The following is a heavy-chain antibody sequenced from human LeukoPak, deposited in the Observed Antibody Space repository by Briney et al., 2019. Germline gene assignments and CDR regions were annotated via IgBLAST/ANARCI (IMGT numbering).Heavy chain of an antibody. CDR3: ARHTAASTLRILYSSSWYGYYYYGMDV. CDR1: GGSISSYY. V-gene: IGHV4-59*08. CDR2: IYYSGST. Sequence: PSETLSLTCTVSGGSISSYYWSWIRQPPGKGLEWIGYIYYSGSTNYNPSLKSRVTISVDTSKNQFSLKLSSVTAADTAVYYCARHTAASTLRILYSSSWYGYYYYGMDVWGQGTTVTVSS. D-gene: IGHD6-13*01. J-gene: IGHJ6*02.